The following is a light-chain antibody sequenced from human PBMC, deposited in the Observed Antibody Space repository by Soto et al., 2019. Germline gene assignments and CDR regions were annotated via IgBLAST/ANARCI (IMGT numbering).Light chain of an antibody. CDR2: GAS. CDR3: QQFNNWPLT. J-gene: IGKJ1*01. V-gene: IGKV3-15*01. CDR1: QSVSSN. Sequence: EIVMTQSPATLSVFPGERATLSCRASQSVSSNLAWYQQKPGQAPSLLIYGASTRATGVPARFSGSGSGTEFTLTISSLQSEDFAVYYCQQFNNWPLTFGQGTRVDIK.